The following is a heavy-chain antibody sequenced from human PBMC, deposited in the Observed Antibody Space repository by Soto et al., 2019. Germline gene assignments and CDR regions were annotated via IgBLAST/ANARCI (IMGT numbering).Heavy chain of an antibody. CDR2: LYYDGSNK. D-gene: IGHD3-10*01. V-gene: IGHV3-30-3*01. Sequence: QVQLVESGGGVVQPGRSMRLSCAASGFTFSRFARHWVGQAQGKGLEGEAVLYYDGSNKYYADSVKGQFTISRDNSNNTLYRQMNSLRAEDTAGYYCVRELPYYGSGIAFDYWGQGTLVTVSS. J-gene: IGHJ4*02. CDR1: GFTFSRFA. CDR3: VRELPYYGSGIAFDY.